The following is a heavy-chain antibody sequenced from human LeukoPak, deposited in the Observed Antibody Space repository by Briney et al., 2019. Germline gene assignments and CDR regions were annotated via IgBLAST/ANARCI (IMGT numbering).Heavy chain of an antibody. CDR1: GFTFSSYS. Sequence: GGSLRLSCAASGFTFSSYSMNWVRQAPGKGLEWVSSISSSSSYIYYADSVKGGLTISRDNAKNSLYLQMDSLRAENTAVYYCARDGDYYGSGNYPYFDYWGQGTLVTVSS. CDR2: ISSSSSYI. CDR3: ARDGDYYGSGNYPYFDY. D-gene: IGHD3-10*01. J-gene: IGHJ4*02. V-gene: IGHV3-21*01.